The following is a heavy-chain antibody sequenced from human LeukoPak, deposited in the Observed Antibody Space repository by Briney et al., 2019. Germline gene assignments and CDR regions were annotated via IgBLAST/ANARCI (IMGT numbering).Heavy chain of an antibody. J-gene: IGHJ5*02. CDR3: ASLSGVWDTGDKKWFDP. Sequence: GSLRLSCIASGFTLSRYIMNWVRQAPGKGLEWVASISNGSRYIYYSDSVKGRFTISRDNAENTVYLQTNSLRVEDTAMYYCASLSGVWDTGDKKWFDPWGQGTLVTVSS. V-gene: IGHV3-21*01. CDR1: GFTLSRYI. CDR2: ISNGSRYI. D-gene: IGHD1-26*01.